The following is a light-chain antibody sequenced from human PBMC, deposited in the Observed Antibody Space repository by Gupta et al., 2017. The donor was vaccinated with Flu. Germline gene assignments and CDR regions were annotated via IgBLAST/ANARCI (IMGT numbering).Light chain of an antibody. V-gene: IGLV1-51*01. CDR3: ASWDTSLSAVV. Sequence: SSSNIGNNYISWSQQFPGTAPKLLLYDNSMRPSGIPDRFSGSKSGTSATLGITGLQTGDEADYYCASWDTSLSAVVFGGGTKLTV. CDR1: SSNIGNNY. CDR2: DNS. J-gene: IGLJ2*01.